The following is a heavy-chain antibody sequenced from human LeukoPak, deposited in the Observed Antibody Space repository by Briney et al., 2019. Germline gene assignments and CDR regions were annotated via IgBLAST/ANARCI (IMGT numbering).Heavy chain of an antibody. CDR2: ISGSGGST. V-gene: IGHV3-23*01. D-gene: IGHD3-22*01. CDR3: CYYYDRSTYYPGTFDI. CDR1: GFTFSSYA. Sequence: PGGSLRLSCAASGFTFSSYAMSWVRQAPGKGLEWVSAISGSGGSTYYADSVRGRFTVSRDNAKNSLFLQMDSLRAEDTAVYYCCYYYDRSTYYPGTFDIWGQGTMVTVSS. J-gene: IGHJ3*02.